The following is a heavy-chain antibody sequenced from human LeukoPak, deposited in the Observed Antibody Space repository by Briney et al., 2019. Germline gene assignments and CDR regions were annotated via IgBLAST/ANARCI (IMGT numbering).Heavy chain of an antibody. CDR1: GGSISSYF. CDR3: ARQAPTDWFDP. J-gene: IGHJ5*02. CDR2: IYYSGST. D-gene: IGHD6-6*01. V-gene: IGHV4-59*01. Sequence: SETLSLTCTVSGGSISSYFWSWIRQPPRKGLGWIGYIYYSGSTNYNPSLKSRVTISVDTSQNQFSLKLSSVTAADTAVYYCARQAPTDWFDPWGQGTLVTASS.